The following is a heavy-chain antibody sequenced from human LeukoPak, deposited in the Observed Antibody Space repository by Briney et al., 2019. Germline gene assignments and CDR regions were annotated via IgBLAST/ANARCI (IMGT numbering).Heavy chain of an antibody. Sequence: GGSLRLSCAASGFTFSSFWMHWVRQAPGKGLVWVSRIKSDGTTTTDADFVKGRFTISRDNAKNTLYLQMNSLRAEDTAVYYCARGGIDSGGYFFDYWGQGTLVTVSS. D-gene: IGHD3-22*01. CDR1: GFTFSSFW. CDR3: ARGGIDSGGYFFDY. V-gene: IGHV3-74*01. J-gene: IGHJ4*02. CDR2: IKSDGTTT.